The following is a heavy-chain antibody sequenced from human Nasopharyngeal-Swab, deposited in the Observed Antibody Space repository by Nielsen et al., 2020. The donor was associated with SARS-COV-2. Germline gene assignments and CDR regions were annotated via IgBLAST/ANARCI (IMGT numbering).Heavy chain of an antibody. J-gene: IGHJ4*02. Sequence: WIRQPPGKGLEWIGEINHSGNTNYNPSLKSRVTISVDTSKNQFSLKLSSVTAADTAVYYCARGFPGAAAGTDYWGQGTLVTVSS. V-gene: IGHV4-34*01. CDR2: INHSGNT. CDR3: ARGFPGAAAGTDY. D-gene: IGHD6-13*01.